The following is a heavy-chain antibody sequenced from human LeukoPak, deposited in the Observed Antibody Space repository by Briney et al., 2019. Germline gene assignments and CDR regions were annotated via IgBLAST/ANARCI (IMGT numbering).Heavy chain of an antibody. CDR2: IIPIFGTA. D-gene: IGHD4-11*01. J-gene: IGHJ4*02. CDR3: ARVAVRNYWYYFDY. CDR1: GGTFSSYA. Sequence: SVKVSFKASGGTFSSYAISWVRQAPGQGLEWMGGIIPIFGTANYAQKFQGRVTITADESTSTAYMELSSLRSEDTAVYYCARVAVRNYWYYFDYWGQGTLVTVSS. V-gene: IGHV1-69*13.